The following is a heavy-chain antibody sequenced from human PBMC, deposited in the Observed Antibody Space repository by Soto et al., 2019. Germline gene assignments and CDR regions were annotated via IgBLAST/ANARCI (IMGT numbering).Heavy chain of an antibody. J-gene: IGHJ4*02. Sequence: SETLSLTCAVYGGSFSGYYWSWIRQPPGKGLEWIGEINHSGSTNYNPSLKSRVTISVDTSKNQFSLKLSSVTAADTAVYYCARDLTPIGAAGSFDYWGQGTLVTVSS. CDR2: INHSGST. CDR3: ARDLTPIGAAGSFDY. D-gene: IGHD6-13*01. CDR1: GGSFSGYY. V-gene: IGHV4-34*01.